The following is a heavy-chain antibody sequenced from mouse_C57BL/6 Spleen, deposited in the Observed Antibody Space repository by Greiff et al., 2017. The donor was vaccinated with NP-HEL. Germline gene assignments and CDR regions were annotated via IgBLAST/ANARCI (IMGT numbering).Heavy chain of an antibody. CDR3: ARGDPFAY. Sequence: EVQRVESGGGLVKPGGSLKLSCAASGFTFSSYAMSWVRQTPVKRLEWVATISDGGSYTYYPDNVKGRFTISRDNAKNNLYLQMSHLKSEDTAMYYCARGDPFAYWGQGTLVTVSA. CDR2: ISDGGSYT. J-gene: IGHJ3*01. V-gene: IGHV5-4*01. CDR1: GFTFSSYA.